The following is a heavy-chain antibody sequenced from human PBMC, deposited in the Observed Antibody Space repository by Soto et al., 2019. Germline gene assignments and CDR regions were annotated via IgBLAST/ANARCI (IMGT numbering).Heavy chain of an antibody. CDR3: ARSLLQGDC. J-gene: IGHJ4*02. CDR2: INPNGGST. V-gene: IGHV1-46*01. Sequence: QVQLVQSGAEVKKPGASVKVSCKASGYSFIHYYIHWVRQSPGQVLEWMAIINPNGGSTNYAQKFEGTVTVTSDTSTSTVSMEMNILGSDDTAVYFCARSLLQGDCWGQGTLVTVSS. CDR1: GYSFIHYY. D-gene: IGHD2-21*01.